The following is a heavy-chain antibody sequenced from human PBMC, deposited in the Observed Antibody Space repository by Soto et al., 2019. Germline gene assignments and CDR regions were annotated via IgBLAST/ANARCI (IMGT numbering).Heavy chain of an antibody. Sequence: QVQLVQSGAEVKKPGASVKVSCKASGYTFTSYGISWVRQAPGQGLEWMGWISAYNGNPNYAQKLQGRVTMTTDTSTSTAYMELRSLRSDDTAVYYCARLEDIVLVPAAITLDYWGQGTLVTVSS. J-gene: IGHJ4*02. CDR2: ISAYNGNP. CDR3: ARLEDIVLVPAAITLDY. D-gene: IGHD2-2*02. V-gene: IGHV1-18*01. CDR1: GYTFTSYG.